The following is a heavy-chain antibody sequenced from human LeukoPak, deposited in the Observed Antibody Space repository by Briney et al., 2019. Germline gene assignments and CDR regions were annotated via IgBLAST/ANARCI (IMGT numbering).Heavy chain of an antibody. CDR3: ARDQDDAFDI. CDR2: IIPILGIA. Sequence: SVKVSCKASGYTFTSYGVSWVRQAPGQGLEWMGRIIPILGIANYAQKFQGRVTITADKSTSTAYMELSSLRSEDTAVYYCARDQDDAFDIWGQGTMVTVSS. CDR1: GYTFTSYG. V-gene: IGHV1-69*04. J-gene: IGHJ3*02.